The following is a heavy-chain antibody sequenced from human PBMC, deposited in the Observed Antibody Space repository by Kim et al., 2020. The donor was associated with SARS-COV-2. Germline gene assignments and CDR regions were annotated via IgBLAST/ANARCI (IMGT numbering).Heavy chain of an antibody. CDR2: ISYDGSNK. J-gene: IGHJ6*02. V-gene: IGHV3-30*18. CDR3: AKEAGLDYYDSSGYCMDV. Sequence: GRSLRLSCAASGFTFSSYGMHWVRQAPGKGLEWVAVISYDGSNKYYADSVKGRFTISRDNSKNTLYLQMNSLRAEDTAVYYCAKEAGLDYYDSSGYCMDVWGQGTTVTVSS. D-gene: IGHD3-22*01. CDR1: GFTFSSYG.